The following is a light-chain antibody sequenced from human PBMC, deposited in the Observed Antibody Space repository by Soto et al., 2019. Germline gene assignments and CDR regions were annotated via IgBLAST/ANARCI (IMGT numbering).Light chain of an antibody. Sequence: EIVLTQSPGTLSLSPGERATLSCRASQSVSNNYLAWYQQKPGQAPRLLIYGASSRATGIPDRFSGSGSGTDFTLTISRLEPEDFAVYYCQQYGSSPKLTFGGGTKV. CDR3: QQYGSSPKLT. CDR2: GAS. V-gene: IGKV3-20*01. J-gene: IGKJ4*01. CDR1: QSVSNNY.